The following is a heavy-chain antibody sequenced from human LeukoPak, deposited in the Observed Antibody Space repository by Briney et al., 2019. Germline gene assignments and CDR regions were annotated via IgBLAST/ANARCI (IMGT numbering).Heavy chain of an antibody. CDR3: TSATFEVGGAVDY. V-gene: IGHV3-30*02. Sequence: GGSLRLSCAASGFTFSSYGMHWVRQAPGKGLEWVAFIRYDGSNKYYADSVRGRFTISRDNSKDTLYLQMNSLRTEDTAVYYCTSATFEVGGAVDYWGQGTLVTVSS. D-gene: IGHD3-3*01. CDR2: IRYDGSNK. J-gene: IGHJ4*02. CDR1: GFTFSSYG.